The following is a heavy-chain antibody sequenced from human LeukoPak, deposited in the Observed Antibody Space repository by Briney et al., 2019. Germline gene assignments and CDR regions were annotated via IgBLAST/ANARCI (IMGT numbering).Heavy chain of an antibody. CDR3: ARDRGNSYGPKTLPD. J-gene: IGHJ4*02. Sequence: ASVKVSCKASGYTFTGYYMHWVRQAPGQGLEWMGWINPNSGGTNYAQKFQGRVTMTRDTSISTAYMELSRLRSDDTAVYYCARDRGNSYGPKTLPDWGQGTLVTVSS. CDR2: INPNSGGT. D-gene: IGHD5-18*01. CDR1: GYTFTGYY. V-gene: IGHV1-2*02.